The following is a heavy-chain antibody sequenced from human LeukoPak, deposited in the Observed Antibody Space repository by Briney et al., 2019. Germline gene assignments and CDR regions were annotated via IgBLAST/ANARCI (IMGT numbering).Heavy chain of an antibody. CDR2: ISGSSSST. CDR1: GFTFSTYA. D-gene: IGHD3-22*01. Sequence: GSLRLSCAASGFTFSTYAMNWVRQAPGKGLEWVSAISGSSSSTYYADSVKGRFTISRDNSKNTLYLQMNSLRAEDTAVYYCAKVRMITMIAYDAFDIWGQGTMVTVSS. CDR3: AKVRMITMIAYDAFDI. V-gene: IGHV3-23*01. J-gene: IGHJ3*02.